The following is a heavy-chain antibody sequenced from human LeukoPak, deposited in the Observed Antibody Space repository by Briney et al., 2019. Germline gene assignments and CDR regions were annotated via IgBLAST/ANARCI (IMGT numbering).Heavy chain of an antibody. Sequence: SETLSLTCTVSGGSISSYYWSWIRQPPGKGLEWIGYIYYSGSTYYNPSLKSRVTISVDTSKNQFSLKLSSVTAADTAVYYCARVRPPVYILDYWGQGTLVTVSS. CDR2: IYYSGST. J-gene: IGHJ4*02. CDR1: GGSISSYY. CDR3: ARVRPPVYILDY. D-gene: IGHD5-12*01. V-gene: IGHV4-59*08.